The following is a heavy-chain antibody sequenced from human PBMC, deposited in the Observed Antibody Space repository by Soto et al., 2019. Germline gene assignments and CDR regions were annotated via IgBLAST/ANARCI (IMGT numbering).Heavy chain of an antibody. CDR2: ISWNSGSI. J-gene: IGHJ4*02. V-gene: IGHV3-9*01. CDR3: AKVGIQLWPTSWFDY. Sequence: PGGSLRLSCAASGFTFDDYAMHWVRQAPGKGLEWVSGISWNSGSIGYADSVKGRFTISRDNAKNSLYLQMNSLRAEDTALYYCAKVGIQLWPTSWFDYWGQGTLVTVSS. D-gene: IGHD5-18*01. CDR1: GFTFDDYA.